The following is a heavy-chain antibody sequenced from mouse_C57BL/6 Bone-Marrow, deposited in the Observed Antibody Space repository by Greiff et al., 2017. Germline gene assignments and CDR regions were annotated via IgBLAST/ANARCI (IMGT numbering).Heavy chain of an antibody. V-gene: IGHV2-9-1*01. Sequence: QVQLKESGPGLVAPSQSLSITCTVSGFSLTSSAISWVRQPPGKGLEWLGVIWTGGGTNYNSALKSRLSISKDNSKSQVFLKMNSLQTDDTARYYCARNLGLLLRPYYYAMDYWGQGTSVTVSS. D-gene: IGHD1-1*01. CDR1: GFSLTSSA. CDR2: IWTGGGT. J-gene: IGHJ4*01. CDR3: ARNLGLLLRPYYYAMDY.